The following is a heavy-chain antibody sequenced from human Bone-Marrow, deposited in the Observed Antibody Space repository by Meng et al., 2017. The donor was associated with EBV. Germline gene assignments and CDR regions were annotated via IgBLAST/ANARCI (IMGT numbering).Heavy chain of an antibody. CDR1: GYTFTNYA. CDR2: INPGNGNT. Sequence: QVQLLQLGAEVRKPGVSVKVSCKASGYTFTNYAMHWVRQAPGQRLEWMGWINPGNGNTKYSQKFQGRASITRDISASIVYMELTSLRSEDTAVYYCATEPGYSSGWGQGTLVTVSS. J-gene: IGHJ4*02. D-gene: IGHD6-19*01. V-gene: IGHV1-3*01. CDR3: ATEPGYSSG.